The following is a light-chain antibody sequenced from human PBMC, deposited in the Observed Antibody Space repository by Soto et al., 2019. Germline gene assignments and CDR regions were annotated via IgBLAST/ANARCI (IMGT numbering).Light chain of an antibody. CDR3: LQSYSTLYT. CDR1: QSISSY. V-gene: IGKV1-39*01. CDR2: AAS. Sequence: DIQMTQSPSSLSASVGDRVTITCRASQSISSYLNWYQQKPGKAPKLLIYAASSLQSGVPSRFSGSGSGTDFTITISSLQPEDFATYYCLQSYSTLYTFGQGTKLEIK. J-gene: IGKJ2*01.